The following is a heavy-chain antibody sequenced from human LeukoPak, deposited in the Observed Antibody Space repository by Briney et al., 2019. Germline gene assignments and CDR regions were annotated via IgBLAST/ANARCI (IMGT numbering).Heavy chain of an antibody. Sequence: SETLSLTCTVSGGSISSYYWSWIRQPPGKGLEWIGYIYYSGSTNYNPSLKSRVTISVDTSKNQFSLKLSSVTAADTAVYYCARLGAAEFDYWGQGTLATVSS. CDR3: ARLGAAEFDY. CDR2: IYYSGST. CDR1: GGSISSYY. V-gene: IGHV4-59*01. J-gene: IGHJ4*02. D-gene: IGHD6-13*01.